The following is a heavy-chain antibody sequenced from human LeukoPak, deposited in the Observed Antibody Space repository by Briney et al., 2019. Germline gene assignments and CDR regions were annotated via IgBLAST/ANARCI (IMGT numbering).Heavy chain of an antibody. Sequence: GGSLRLSCAASGFTVSSNYMSWVRQAPGKGLEWVSVIYSGGSTYYADSVKGRFTISRDNSKNTLYLQMNSLRAEDTAVYYCARAVHYYDSLGAAFDLWGHGTMVTVSS. CDR2: IYSGGST. D-gene: IGHD3-22*01. V-gene: IGHV3-66*01. CDR1: GFTVSSNY. J-gene: IGHJ3*01. CDR3: ARAVHYYDSLGAAFDL.